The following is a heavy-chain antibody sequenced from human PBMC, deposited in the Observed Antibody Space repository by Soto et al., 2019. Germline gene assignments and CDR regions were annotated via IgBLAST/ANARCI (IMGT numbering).Heavy chain of an antibody. D-gene: IGHD1-26*01. CDR3: AKERRSDWESYYYYAMDV. Sequence: QVQLVQSGAEVKKPGSSVKVSCKASGGTFSSFTISWVRQAPGQGLEWMGGIIPIYVTANYAQKFQGRVTMPVDVSTRTAYMEPSSRRSEDTAVYYCAKERRSDWESYYYYAMDVWGQGTTVTSSS. J-gene: IGHJ6*02. CDR2: IIPIYVTA. V-gene: IGHV1-69*01. CDR1: GGTFSSFT.